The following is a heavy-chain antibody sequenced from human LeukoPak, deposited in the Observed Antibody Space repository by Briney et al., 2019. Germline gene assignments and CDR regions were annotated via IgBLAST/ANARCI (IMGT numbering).Heavy chain of an antibody. V-gene: IGHV3-23*01. CDR2: ISGSGGST. CDR3: AKATVRGVIYYFDY. CDR1: GFTFSNYA. J-gene: IGHJ4*02. D-gene: IGHD3-10*01. Sequence: QPGGSLRLSCAASGFTFSNYAMTWVRQAPGKGLEWVSAISGSGGSTDYADSVKGRFTISRDNPKNTLYLQMNSLRAEDTAVYYCAKATVRGVIYYFDYWGQGTLVTVSS.